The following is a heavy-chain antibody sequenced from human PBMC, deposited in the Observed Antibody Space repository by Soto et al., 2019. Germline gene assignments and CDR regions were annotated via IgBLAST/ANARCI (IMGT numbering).Heavy chain of an antibody. CDR2: ISGSGGST. Sequence: PGGSLRLSCAASGFTFSSYAMSWVRQAPGKGLEWVSAISGSGGSTYYADSVKGRFTISRDNSKNTLYLQMNSLRAEDTAVYYCAGLGYSYAKPLPGPESDYWGQGTLVTVSS. J-gene: IGHJ4*02. V-gene: IGHV3-23*01. D-gene: IGHD5-18*01. CDR1: GFTFSSYA. CDR3: AGLGYSYAKPLPGPESDY.